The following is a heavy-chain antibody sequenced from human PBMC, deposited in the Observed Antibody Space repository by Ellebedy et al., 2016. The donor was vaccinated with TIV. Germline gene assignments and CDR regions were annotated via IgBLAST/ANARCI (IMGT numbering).Heavy chain of an antibody. J-gene: IGHJ4*02. V-gene: IGHV3-7*03. CDR3: AKAPRGVTDY. CDR2: INHAGSET. CDR1: GFTFSSNW. D-gene: IGHD3-10*01. Sequence: PGGPLRLSCAAFGFTFSSNWMSWVCPAPRKGLESVAIINHAGSETNYLDSVQGRFTISRDNAKNSLYLQMDSLRAEDTAVYFCAKAPRGVTDYWGQGTLVTVSS.